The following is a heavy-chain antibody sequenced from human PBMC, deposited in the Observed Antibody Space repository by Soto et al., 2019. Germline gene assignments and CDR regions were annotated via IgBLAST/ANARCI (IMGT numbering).Heavy chain of an antibody. J-gene: IGHJ1*01. CDR1: GYSFTSYW. V-gene: IGHV5-51*01. CDR3: EIQAVALHENLPVF. Sequence: GESLKISCKGSGYSFTSYWNAWGRQMPGKGLEWMGSIYPGDSDTKYSPSFQGQVTISVDKSISTAYLQWSGLKASDTGMYYCEIQAVALHENLPVFWVQGVFVTVSS. CDR2: IYPGDSDT.